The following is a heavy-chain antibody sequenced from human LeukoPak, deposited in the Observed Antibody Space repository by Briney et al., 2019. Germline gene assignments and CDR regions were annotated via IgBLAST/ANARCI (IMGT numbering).Heavy chain of an antibody. CDR3: ARADRLLWFGELLKFDAFDI. V-gene: IGHV4-31*03. D-gene: IGHD3-10*01. CDR1: GGSISSGGYY. J-gene: IGHJ3*02. Sequence: PSETLSLTCTVSGGSISSGGYYWSWIRQHPGKGLEWIGYIYYSGSTYYNPSLKSRVTISVDTSKNQFSLKLSSVTAADTAVYYCARADRLLWFGELLKFDAFDIWGQGTMATVSS. CDR2: IYYSGST.